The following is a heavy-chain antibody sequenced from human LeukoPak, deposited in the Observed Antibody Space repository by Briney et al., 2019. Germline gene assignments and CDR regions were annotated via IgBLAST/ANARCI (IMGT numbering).Heavy chain of an antibody. CDR3: AMIEQVVSNVEGGY. Sequence: GGSLRLSCVASGFTFSDYWMTWVRQAPGKGLEWLAYIHKDGSEKYYVDSLEGRFTISRDNANNSLYLQMNSLRADDTAVYFCAMIEQVVSNVEGGYWGQGTLVTVSS. CDR2: IHKDGSEK. CDR1: GFTFSDYW. V-gene: IGHV3-7*01. J-gene: IGHJ4*02. D-gene: IGHD6-6*01.